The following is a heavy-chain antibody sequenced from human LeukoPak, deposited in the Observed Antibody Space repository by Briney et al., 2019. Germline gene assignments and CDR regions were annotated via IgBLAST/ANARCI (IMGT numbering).Heavy chain of an antibody. D-gene: IGHD6-6*01. CDR3: ARDKRDSSSFDY. V-gene: IGHV4-59*01. CDR2: IYYSGST. Sequence: SETLSLTCTVSGGSISSYYWSWIRQPPGKGLEWIGYIYYSGSTNYNPSLKSRVTISVDTSKNQFSLKLSSVTAADTAIYYCARDKRDSSSFDYWGQGTLVTVSS. J-gene: IGHJ4*02. CDR1: GGSISSYY.